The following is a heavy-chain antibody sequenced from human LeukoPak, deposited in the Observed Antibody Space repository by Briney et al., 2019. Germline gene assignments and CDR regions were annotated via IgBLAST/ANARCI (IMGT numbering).Heavy chain of an antibody. J-gene: IGHJ5*02. D-gene: IGHD3-22*01. CDR2: IIPILGIA. CDR3: TYYYDSSSYYGGFDP. Sequence: SVKVSCKASGGTFSSYTISWVRQAPGQGLEWMGRIIPILGIANYAQKFQGRVTITADKSTSTAYMELSSLRSEDTAVYYCTYYYDSSSYYGGFDPWGQGTLVTVSS. CDR1: GGTFSSYT. V-gene: IGHV1-69*02.